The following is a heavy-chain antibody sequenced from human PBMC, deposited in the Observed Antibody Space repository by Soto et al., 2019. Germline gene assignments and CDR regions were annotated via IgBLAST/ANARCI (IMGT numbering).Heavy chain of an antibody. CDR2: IYYSGST. D-gene: IGHD3-22*01. J-gene: IGHJ4*02. CDR3: AGEGYDSSGYYIDY. V-gene: IGHV4-61*01. CDR1: GGSVSSGSYY. Sequence: SETLSLTCTVSGGSVSSGSYYWSWIRQPPGKGLEWIGYIYYSGSTYYNPSLKSRVTISVDTSKNQFSLKLSSVTAADTAVYYCAGEGYDSSGYYIDYWGQGTLVTVSS.